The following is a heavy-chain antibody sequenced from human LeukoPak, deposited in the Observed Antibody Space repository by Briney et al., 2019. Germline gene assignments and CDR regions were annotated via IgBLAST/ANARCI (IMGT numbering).Heavy chain of an antibody. D-gene: IGHD3-3*01. J-gene: IGHJ5*02. CDR3: AGDFWSGYYTGIGFDP. V-gene: IGHV3-33*01. Sequence: PGGSLRLSCAAFGSTFSSYGMHWVRQAPGRGLEWVAVIWYDGSNKYYADSVKGRFTISRDNSKNTLYLQMNSLRAEDTAVYYCAGDFWSGYYTGIGFDPWGQGTLVTVSS. CDR2: IWYDGSNK. CDR1: GSTFSSYG.